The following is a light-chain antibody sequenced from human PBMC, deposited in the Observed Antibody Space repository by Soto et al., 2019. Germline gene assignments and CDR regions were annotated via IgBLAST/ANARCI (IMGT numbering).Light chain of an antibody. CDR1: QSISSY. CDR2: AAS. V-gene: IGKV1-39*01. Sequence: DIQMTQSPSSLSASVRDRVTVTCLASQSISSYLNWYQQKPGKAPKLLIYAASSLQSGVPSRFSGSGSGTDFTLTISSLQPEDFATYYCQQSYSTPPTFGQGTKVEIK. J-gene: IGKJ1*01. CDR3: QQSYSTPPT.